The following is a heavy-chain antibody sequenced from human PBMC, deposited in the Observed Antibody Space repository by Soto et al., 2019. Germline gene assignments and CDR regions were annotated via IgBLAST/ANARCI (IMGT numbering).Heavy chain of an antibody. CDR1: GGSFSGYY. V-gene: IGHV4-34*01. Sequence: SETLSLTCAVYGGSFSGYYWSWIRQPPGKGLEWIGEINHSGSTNYNPSLKSRVTISVDTSKNQFSLKLSSVTAADTAVYYCARGDSSRWYFNWFDPWGQATLVTVSS. J-gene: IGHJ5*02. CDR2: INHSGST. D-gene: IGHD6-19*01. CDR3: ARGDSSRWYFNWFDP.